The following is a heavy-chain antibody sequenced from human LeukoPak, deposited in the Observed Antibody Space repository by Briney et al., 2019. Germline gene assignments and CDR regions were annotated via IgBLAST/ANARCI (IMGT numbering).Heavy chain of an antibody. J-gene: IGHJ3*02. CDR3: AREDAQEGTNAFDI. D-gene: IGHD2-2*01. V-gene: IGHV4-39*07. Sequence: SETLSLTCTVSGGSISSSSYYWGWIRQPPGKGLEWIGSIYYSGSTYYNPSLKSRATISVDTSKNQFSLKLSSVTAADTAVYYCAREDAQEGTNAFDIWGQGTMVTVSS. CDR1: GGSISSSSYY. CDR2: IYYSGST.